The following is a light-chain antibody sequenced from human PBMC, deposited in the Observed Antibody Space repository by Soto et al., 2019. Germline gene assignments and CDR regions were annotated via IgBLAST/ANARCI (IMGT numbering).Light chain of an antibody. V-gene: IGLV2-14*03. CDR2: DVS. CDR1: SSDVGGYNY. CDR3: ISYTSSSTLL. Sequence: QSALTQPASVSGSPGQSITISCTGTSSDVGGYNYVSWYQHHPGKAPKLMIYDVSNRPSGVSNRFSGSKSGNTASLTISGLQAEDEADYYCISYTSSSTLLFGTGTKLTVL. J-gene: IGLJ1*01.